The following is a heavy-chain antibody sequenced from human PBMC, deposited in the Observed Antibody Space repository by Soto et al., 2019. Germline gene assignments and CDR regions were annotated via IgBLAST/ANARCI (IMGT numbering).Heavy chain of an antibody. J-gene: IGHJ6*02. CDR2: IIPIFGTA. D-gene: IGHD3-10*01. V-gene: IGHV1-69*01. CDR1: GGTFSSYA. CDR3: ARSSITLIREADYTMGV. Sequence: QVQLVQSGAEVKKPGSSVKVSCKASGGTFSSYAISWVRQAPGQGLEWMGWIIPIFGTANYAQKFQDRVTITADESTSTAYMELSSLRSERTAVYYCARSSITLIREADYTMGVWCQGTTVTVSS.